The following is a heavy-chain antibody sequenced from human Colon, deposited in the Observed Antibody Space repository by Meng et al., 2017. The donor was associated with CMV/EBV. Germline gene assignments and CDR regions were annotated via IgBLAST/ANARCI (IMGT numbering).Heavy chain of an antibody. CDR2: SNAGSGNT. D-gene: IGHD3-22*01. V-gene: IGHV1-3*02. CDR1: GYTFTSYA. J-gene: IGHJ5*02. Sequence: ASVKVSCKPSGYTFTSYAMHWERQAPGQRLEWMGWSNAGSGNTKYSQEFRDRVTITRDTSASTAYMELSSLRSEDMAVYYCARAPFYDSRGYQWIDPWGQGTLVTVSS. CDR3: ARAPFYDSRGYQWIDP.